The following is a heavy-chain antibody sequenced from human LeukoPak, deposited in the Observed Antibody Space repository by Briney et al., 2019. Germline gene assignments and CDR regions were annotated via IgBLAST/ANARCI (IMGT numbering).Heavy chain of an antibody. Sequence: VASVKVSCKASGYTFTGYYMHWVRQAPGQGLEWMGWINPNSGGTNYAQKFQGRVTMTRGTSISTAYMELSRLRSDDTAVYYCARETGGYDIDYWGQGTLVTVSS. D-gene: IGHD5-12*01. CDR2: INPNSGGT. CDR1: GYTFTGYY. V-gene: IGHV1-2*02. CDR3: ARETGGYDIDY. J-gene: IGHJ4*02.